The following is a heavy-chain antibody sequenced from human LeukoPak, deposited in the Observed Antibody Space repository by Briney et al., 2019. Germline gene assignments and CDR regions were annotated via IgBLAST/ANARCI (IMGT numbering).Heavy chain of an antibody. CDR2: INPSGGST. J-gene: IGHJ6*02. Sequence: ASVKVSCKASGYIFTSYYMHWVRQAPGQGLEWMGIINPSGGSTSYAQKFQGRVTMTRDTSTSTVYMELSSLRSEDTAVYYCARDPGYCTNGVCYYYYYYGMDVWGQETTVTVSS. CDR1: GYIFTSYY. V-gene: IGHV1-46*01. D-gene: IGHD2-8*01. CDR3: ARDPGYCTNGVCYYYYYYGMDV.